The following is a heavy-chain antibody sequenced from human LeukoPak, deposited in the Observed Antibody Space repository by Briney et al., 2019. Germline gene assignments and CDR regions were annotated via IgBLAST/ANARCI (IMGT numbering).Heavy chain of an antibody. CDR1: GGSISSYY. CDR2: IYTSGST. D-gene: IGHD2-15*01. V-gene: IGHV4-4*09. CDR3: ARLIKVAWFDP. Sequence: SETLSLTCTVSGGSISSYYWSWIRQPPGKGLEWIGYIYTSGSTNYNPSLKSRVTISVDTSKNQFSLKLSSVTAAGTAVYYCARLIKVAWFDPWGQGTLVTVSS. J-gene: IGHJ5*02.